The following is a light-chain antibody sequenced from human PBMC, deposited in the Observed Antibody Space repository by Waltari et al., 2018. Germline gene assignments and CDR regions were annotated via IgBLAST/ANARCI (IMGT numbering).Light chain of an antibody. CDR3: QQYGSSPLYT. V-gene: IGKV3-20*01. J-gene: IGKJ2*01. Sequence: IVLTQSPGPLSSSPGERATLSCRASQSVSSSYLAWYQQKPGQAPRLLIYGASSRATGIPDRFSGSGSGTDFTLTISRLEPEDFAVYYCQQYGSSPLYTFGQGTKLEIK. CDR1: QSVSSSY. CDR2: GAS.